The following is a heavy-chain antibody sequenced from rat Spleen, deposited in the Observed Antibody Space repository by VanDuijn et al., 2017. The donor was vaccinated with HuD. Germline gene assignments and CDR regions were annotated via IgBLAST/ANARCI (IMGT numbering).Heavy chain of an antibody. V-gene: IGHV5-29*01. J-gene: IGHJ3*01. CDR2: ISSDGSST. CDR1: GFTFSNYG. CDR3: ARDIYGGYSELGYFVH. D-gene: IGHD1-11*01. Sequence: EVQLVESGGGLVQPGRSLKLSCAASGFTFSNYGMAWVRQAPTKGLVWVATISSDGSSTYYRDSVEGRFTISRDNAKSTLYLQMDSLRSEDTATYFCARDIYGGYSELGYFVHWGQGTLVAVSS.